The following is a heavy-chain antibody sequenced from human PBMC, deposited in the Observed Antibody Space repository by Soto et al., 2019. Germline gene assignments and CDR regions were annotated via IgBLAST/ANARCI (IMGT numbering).Heavy chain of an antibody. CDR2: INHSGST. CDR3: ARGPRGRTVTSYYYYYGMDV. Sequence: PSETLSLTXAVYGGSFSGYYWGWIRQPPGKGLEWIGEINHSGSTNYNPSLKSRVTISVDTSKNQFSLKLSSVTAADTAVYYCARGPRGRTVTSYYYYYGMDVWGQGTTVTVSS. CDR1: GGSFSGYY. V-gene: IGHV4-34*01. J-gene: IGHJ6*02. D-gene: IGHD4-17*01.